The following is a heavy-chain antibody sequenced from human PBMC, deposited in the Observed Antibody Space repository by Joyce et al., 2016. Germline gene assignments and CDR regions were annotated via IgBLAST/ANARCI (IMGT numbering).Heavy chain of an antibody. CDR1: GASMNGYY. J-gene: IGHJ5*02. Sequence: QVQLQESGPGLVKPSETLSLTCTVSGASMNGYYWSWVRQPPRRGLEWVGYICYSGGTRYNPSLKSRLTITVDTSKNQFSLRLRSVTAADAAMYFCARSSSSGSYQNFFDPWGQGTLVTVSS. V-gene: IGHV4-59*01. CDR2: ICYSGGT. CDR3: ARSSSSGSYQNFFDP. D-gene: IGHD1-26*01.